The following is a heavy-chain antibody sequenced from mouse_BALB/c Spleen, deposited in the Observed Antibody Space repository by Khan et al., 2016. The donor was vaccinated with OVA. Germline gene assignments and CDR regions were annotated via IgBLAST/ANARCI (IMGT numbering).Heavy chain of an antibody. D-gene: IGHD2-3*01. CDR1: GYTFTDYA. V-gene: IGHV1S137*01. J-gene: IGHJ2*01. Sequence: QVQLQQSGPELVRPGVSVKISCKGSGYTFTDYAMYWVKQSHAESLEWIGLISTYSGNTNHNQKFKGKATMTVDKSSTTAYMELARLTSEDSAIXYCARPAYDGYYDYWGQGTTLTVSS. CDR2: ISTYSGNT. CDR3: ARPAYDGYYDY.